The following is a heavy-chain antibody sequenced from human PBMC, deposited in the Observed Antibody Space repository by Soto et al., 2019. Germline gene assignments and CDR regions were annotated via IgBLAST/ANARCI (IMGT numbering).Heavy chain of an antibody. CDR1: GGSVSSGSYY. D-gene: IGHD5-12*01. CDR3: ARAGWERIRKGGYETYYFDY. Sequence: SETLSLTCTVSGGSVSSGSYYWSWIRQPPGKGLEWIGYIYYSGSTNYNPSLKSRVTISVDTSKNQFSLKLSSVTAADTAVYYCARAGWERIRKGGYETYYFDYWGQGTLVTVSS. CDR2: IYYSGST. J-gene: IGHJ4*02. V-gene: IGHV4-61*01.